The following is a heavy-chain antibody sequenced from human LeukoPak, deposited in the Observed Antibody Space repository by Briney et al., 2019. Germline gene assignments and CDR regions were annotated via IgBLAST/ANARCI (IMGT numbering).Heavy chain of an antibody. J-gene: IGHJ4*02. CDR3: ASFQWLRYFDF. D-gene: IGHD5-12*01. V-gene: IGHV3-11*01. CDR1: GFTFSDYY. Sequence: GGSLRLSCAASGFTFSDYYMSWIRQAPGKGLEWVSYISSSGNIVYYTDSVKGRFTIPRDNAKNSLFLQMNSLRAEDTAVYFCASFQWLRYFDFWGQGTLVTVSS. CDR2: ISSSGNIV.